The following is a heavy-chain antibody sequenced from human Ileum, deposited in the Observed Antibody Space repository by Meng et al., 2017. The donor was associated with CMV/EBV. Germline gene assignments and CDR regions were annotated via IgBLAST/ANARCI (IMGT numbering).Heavy chain of an antibody. CDR2: SSHSGNT. J-gene: IGHJ4*02. CDR1: SGSFSDFF. D-gene: IGHD1-26*01. CDR3: ARGRDFWWEMDY. Sequence: QVQLHQGGAGLLKPSEILSLTCAVYSGSFSDFFWGWIRQPPGKGLEWIGESSHSGNTKYNPSLKSRVTISVDASKNQFSLNMRSVTAADTAVYYCARGRDFWWEMDYTGQGTLVTVSS. V-gene: IGHV4-34*01.